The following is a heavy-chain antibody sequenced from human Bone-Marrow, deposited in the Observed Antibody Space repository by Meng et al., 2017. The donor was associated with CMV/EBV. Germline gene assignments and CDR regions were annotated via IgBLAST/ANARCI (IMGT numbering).Heavy chain of an antibody. CDR2: IKQDGSEK. Sequence: GGSLKISCAASGFTSSSYWLCWVRQAPGKGLEWVANIKQDGSEKYYVDSVKGRFTISRDNAKNSLDLQMNSLRAEDTAVYYCARDSYCSSTSCGRGGVHYWGQGTLVTVSS. J-gene: IGHJ4*02. V-gene: IGHV3-7*01. D-gene: IGHD2-2*01. CDR1: GFTSSSYW. CDR3: ARDSYCSSTSCGRGGVHY.